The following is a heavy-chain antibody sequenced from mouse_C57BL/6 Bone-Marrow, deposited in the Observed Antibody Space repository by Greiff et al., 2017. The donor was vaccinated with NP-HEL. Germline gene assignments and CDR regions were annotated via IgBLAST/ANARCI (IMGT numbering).Heavy chain of an antibody. Sequence: DVKLVESGGGLVKPGGSLKLSCAASGFTFSSYAMSWVRQTPEKRLEWVATISDGGSYTYYPDNVKGRFTISRDNAKNNLYLQMSHLKSEDTAMYYCASLYDGYYHWYFDVWGTGTTVTVSS. J-gene: IGHJ1*03. CDR1: GFTFSSYA. V-gene: IGHV5-4*03. CDR2: ISDGGSYT. D-gene: IGHD2-3*01. CDR3: ASLYDGYYHWYFDV.